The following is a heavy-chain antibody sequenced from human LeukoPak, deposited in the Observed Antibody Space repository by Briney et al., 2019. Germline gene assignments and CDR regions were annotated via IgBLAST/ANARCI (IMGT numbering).Heavy chain of an antibody. D-gene: IGHD3-22*01. Sequence: GESLRLSCAASGFTFSYYWMHWVRQAPGKGLEWVSAISGSGGSTYYADSVKGRFTISRDNSKNTLYLQMNSLRAEDTAVYYCAKDSYYDSSGYYTGYYFDYWGQGTLVTVSS. CDR1: GFTFSYYW. CDR2: ISGSGGST. V-gene: IGHV3-23*01. CDR3: AKDSYYDSSGYYTGYYFDY. J-gene: IGHJ4*02.